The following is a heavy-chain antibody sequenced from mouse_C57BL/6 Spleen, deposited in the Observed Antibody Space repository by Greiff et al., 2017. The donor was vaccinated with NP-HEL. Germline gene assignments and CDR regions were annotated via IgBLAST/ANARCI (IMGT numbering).Heavy chain of an antibody. J-gene: IGHJ2*01. D-gene: IGHD4-1*01. Sequence: EVQLVESGGGLVQPGGSMKLSCVASGFTFSNYWMNWVRQSPEKGLEWVAQIRLKSDNYATHYAESVKGRFTISRDDSKSSVYLQMNNLRAEDTGIYYCTGSNWDDYFDYWGQGTTLTVSS. CDR3: TGSNWDDYFDY. CDR2: IRLKSDNYAT. V-gene: IGHV6-3*01. CDR1: GFTFSNYW.